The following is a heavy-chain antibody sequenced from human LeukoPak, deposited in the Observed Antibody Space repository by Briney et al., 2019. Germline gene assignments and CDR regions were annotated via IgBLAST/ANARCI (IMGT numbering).Heavy chain of an antibody. Sequence: SETLSLTCAVSGVSISSYYWSWIRQPPGKGLEWIGYIYYSGSTNYNPSLKSRVTISIDTSKNQFSLRLSSVTAAGTAMYYCARHEAAAGFYYYHGMDVWGQGTTVTVSS. CDR2: IYYSGST. CDR3: ARHEAAAGFYYYHGMDV. CDR1: GVSISSYY. V-gene: IGHV4-59*08. D-gene: IGHD6-13*01. J-gene: IGHJ6*02.